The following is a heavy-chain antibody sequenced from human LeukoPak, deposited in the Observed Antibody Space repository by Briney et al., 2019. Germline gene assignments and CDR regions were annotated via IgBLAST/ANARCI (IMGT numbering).Heavy chain of an antibody. CDR1: GGTFSSYA. J-gene: IGHJ4*02. V-gene: IGHV1-69*04. CDR2: IIPILGIA. D-gene: IGHD1-26*01. Sequence: SVKVSCKASGGTFSSYAISWVRQAPGQGLEWMGRIIPILGIANYAQKFQGRVTITADKSTSTAYMELSSLRSEDTAVYYCARDRSAWEFNFDYWGQGTLVTVSS. CDR3: ARDRSAWEFNFDY.